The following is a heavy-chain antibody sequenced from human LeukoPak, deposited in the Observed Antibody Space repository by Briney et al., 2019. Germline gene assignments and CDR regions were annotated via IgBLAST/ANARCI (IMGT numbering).Heavy chain of an antibody. D-gene: IGHD3-3*01. J-gene: IGHJ4*02. CDR1: GYTFTSYA. Sequence: ASVKVSCKASGYTFTSYAMNWVRQAPGQGLEWMGWINTNTGNPTYAQGFTGRFVFSLDTSVSTAYLQISSLKAEDTAVYYCARDGGVLRFLEWLFSFDYWGQGTLVTVSS. CDR2: INTNTGNP. CDR3: ARDGGVLRFLEWLFSFDY. V-gene: IGHV7-4-1*02.